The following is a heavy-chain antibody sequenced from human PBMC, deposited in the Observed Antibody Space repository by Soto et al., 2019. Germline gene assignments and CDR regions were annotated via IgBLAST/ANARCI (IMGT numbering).Heavy chain of an antibody. CDR2: IYYSGST. J-gene: IGHJ6*03. V-gene: IGHV4-31*03. D-gene: IGHD3-10*01. Sequence: PSETLSLTCTVSGGSISSGGYYWSWIRQHPGKGLEWIGYIYYSGSTYYNPPLKSRVTISVDTSKNQFSLKLSSVTAADTAVYYCARVEFTMVRGVHLYYMDVWGKGTTVTVSS. CDR3: ARVEFTMVRGVHLYYMDV. CDR1: GGSISSGGYY.